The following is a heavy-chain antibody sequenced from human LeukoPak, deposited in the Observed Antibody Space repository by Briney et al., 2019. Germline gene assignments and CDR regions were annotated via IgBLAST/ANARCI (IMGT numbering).Heavy chain of an antibody. CDR3: ARDPQEGYDFWSGYYTYYFDY. D-gene: IGHD3-3*01. J-gene: IGHJ4*02. Sequence: TFTXXDINWVRQAPGQGLEWMGWMNPNSGNTGYAQKFQGRVTMTRNTSISTAYMELSSLRSEDTAVYYCARDPQEGYDFWSGYYTYYFDYWGQGTLVTVSS. CDR2: MNPNSGNT. V-gene: IGHV1-8*01. CDR1: TFTXXD.